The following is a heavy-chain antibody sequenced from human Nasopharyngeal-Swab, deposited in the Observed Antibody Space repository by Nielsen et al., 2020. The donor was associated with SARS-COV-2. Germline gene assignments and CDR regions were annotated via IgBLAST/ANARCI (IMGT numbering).Heavy chain of an antibody. D-gene: IGHD6-19*01. CDR2: IYPGDSDT. V-gene: IGHV5-51*01. Sequence: GGSLRLSCKGSGYSFTSYWLGWVRQMPGKGLEWMGIIYPGDSDTRYSPSFQGQVTISADKSISTAYLQWSSLKASDTAMYYCARRIAVAGIYDYWGQGTLVTVSS. J-gene: IGHJ4*02. CDR1: GYSFTSYW. CDR3: ARRIAVAGIYDY.